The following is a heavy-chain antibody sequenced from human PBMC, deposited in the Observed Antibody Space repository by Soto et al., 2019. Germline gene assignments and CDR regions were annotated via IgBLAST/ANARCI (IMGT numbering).Heavy chain of an antibody. CDR1: GGSISSSNW. Sequence: QVQLQESGPGLVKPSGTLSLTCAVSGGSISSSNWWSWVRQPPGKGLEWIGEIYHSGSTNYNPSLQSRVTISVDKSKNQFSLKLSSVTAADTAVYYCASLGIAAAGPDAFDIWGQGTMVTVSS. CDR2: IYHSGST. CDR3: ASLGIAAAGPDAFDI. V-gene: IGHV4-4*02. J-gene: IGHJ3*02. D-gene: IGHD6-13*01.